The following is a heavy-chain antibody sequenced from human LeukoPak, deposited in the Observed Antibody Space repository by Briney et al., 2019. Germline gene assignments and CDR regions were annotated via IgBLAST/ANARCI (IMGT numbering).Heavy chain of an antibody. J-gene: IGHJ4*02. D-gene: IGHD3-10*01. CDR2: IYTGGST. CDR3: AREEGSGSYEVDY. Sequence: GGSLRLSCAASGVTVSSNYMSWVRQAPGKGLEWVSIIYTGGSTYYADSVKGRFTISRDNSKNTLYLQMNSLRAEDTAVYYCAREEGSGSYEVDYWAREPWSPSPQ. CDR1: GVTVSSNY. V-gene: IGHV3-53*01.